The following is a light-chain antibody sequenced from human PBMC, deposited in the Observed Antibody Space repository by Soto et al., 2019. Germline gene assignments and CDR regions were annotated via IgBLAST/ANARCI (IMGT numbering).Light chain of an antibody. J-gene: IGKJ1*01. Sequence: EIVMTQSPATLSVSPGERATLYCRASQSVSSRLAWYQQKPGQPPRLLIYGASTRATGIPARFSGSGSGTEFTLTISSLQSEDFAVFFCQQYNNGWTFGQGTKVEIK. CDR1: QSVSSR. CDR2: GAS. V-gene: IGKV3-15*01. CDR3: QQYNNGWT.